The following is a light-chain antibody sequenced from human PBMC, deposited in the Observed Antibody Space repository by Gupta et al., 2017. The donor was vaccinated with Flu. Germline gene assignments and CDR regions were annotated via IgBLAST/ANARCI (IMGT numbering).Light chain of an antibody. CDR3: QQYGSSPPSIT. CDR1: QSISSIF. CDR2: GAS. J-gene: IGKJ5*01. V-gene: IGKV3-20*01. Sequence: EIVFTQSPGTLSLSPGERATLSCRASQSISSIFLAWYQQKSGQAPRLLIYGASSRATGIPDRFSGSGSGTDFTLTISRLEPEDFAVYYCQQYGSSPPSITFGQGTRLEIK.